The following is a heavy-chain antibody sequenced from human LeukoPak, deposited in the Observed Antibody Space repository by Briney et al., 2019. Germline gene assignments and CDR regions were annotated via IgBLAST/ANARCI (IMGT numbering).Heavy chain of an antibody. D-gene: IGHD4-17*01. CDR1: GFTFSSYG. CDR3: AKEYGDYAEYYFDY. V-gene: IGHV3-30*18. J-gene: IGHJ4*02. CDR2: ISYDGSNK. Sequence: GGSLRLSCAASGFTFSSYGMHWVRRAPGKGLEWVAVISYDGSNKYYADSVKGRFTISRDNSKNTLYLQMNSLRAEDTAVYYCAKEYGDYAEYYFDYWGQGTLVTVSS.